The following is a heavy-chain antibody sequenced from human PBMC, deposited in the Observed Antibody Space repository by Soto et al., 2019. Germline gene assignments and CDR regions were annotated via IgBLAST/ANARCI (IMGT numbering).Heavy chain of an antibody. V-gene: IGHV3-23*01. D-gene: IGHD5-12*01. CDR3: AKEGATGLYYFDY. CDR2: VSGRGLNT. Sequence: EVQLLESGGGLVQPGGSLGLSCAASGFTFSSYAMSWVRQAPGKGLEWVSTVSGRGLNTYLVDSVQGRFTISRDHSKSTLHLQMNSLRTEDTAVDYCAKEGATGLYYFDYWGQGTLVSVSS. J-gene: IGHJ4*02. CDR1: GFTFSSYA.